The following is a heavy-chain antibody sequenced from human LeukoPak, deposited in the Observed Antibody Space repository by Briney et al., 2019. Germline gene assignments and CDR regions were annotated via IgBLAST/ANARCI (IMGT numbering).Heavy chain of an antibody. V-gene: IGHV4-34*01. CDR3: ARLNLIYSGWFGEGNWFDP. CDR2: INHSGST. D-gene: IGHD3-10*01. CDR1: GGSFSGYY. J-gene: IGHJ5*02. Sequence: SETLSLTCAVYGGSFSGYYWNWIRQPPGKGLEWIGEINHSGSTNYNPSLKSRVTISVDTSKNQFSLKLSSVTAADTAVYYCARLNLIYSGWFGEGNWFDPWGQGTLVTVPS.